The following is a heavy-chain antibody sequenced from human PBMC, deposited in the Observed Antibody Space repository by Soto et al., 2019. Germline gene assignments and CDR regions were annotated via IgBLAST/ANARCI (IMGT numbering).Heavy chain of an antibody. J-gene: IGHJ5*02. CDR1: GFTFRSFT. D-gene: IGHD6-13*01. CDR2: ISSNSAYI. V-gene: IGHV3-21*01. Sequence: VALRLSCAASGFTFRSFTMNWVRQAPGKGLEWVSTISSNSAYIYYTDALRGRFTISRDNAKNSLHLQMNSLRAEDKAVYYCTRDASRDSSARGWFDPWGPGTLVTAPQ. CDR3: TRDASRDSSARGWFDP.